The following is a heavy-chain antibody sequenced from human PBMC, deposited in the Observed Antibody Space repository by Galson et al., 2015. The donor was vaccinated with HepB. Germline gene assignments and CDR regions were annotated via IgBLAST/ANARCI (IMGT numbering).Heavy chain of an antibody. CDR2: INAGNGNT. V-gene: IGHV1-3*01. D-gene: IGHD6-19*01. CDR1: GYTFTSYA. CDR3: GGVPPSSGWYIDY. J-gene: IGHJ4*02. Sequence: SVKVSCKASGYTFTSYAMHWVRQAPGQRLEWMGWINAGNGNTKYSQKFQGRVTITRDTSASTAYMELSSLRSEDTAVYYCGGVPPSSGWYIDYWGQGTLVTVSS.